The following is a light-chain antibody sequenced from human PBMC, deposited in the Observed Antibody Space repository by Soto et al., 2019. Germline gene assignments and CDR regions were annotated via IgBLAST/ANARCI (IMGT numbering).Light chain of an antibody. Sequence: EILSTQSPATLSLSPGERATLSCRASPSVTNYLAWYQQKPGQPPRLLIYGAFNRAAGIPDRFSGSGSGTDFTLTISSLEPEDSAVYYCQQRNIWPPVTFGQGTRLEIK. CDR3: QQRNIWPPVT. CDR1: PSVTNY. V-gene: IGKV3-11*01. J-gene: IGKJ5*01. CDR2: GAF.